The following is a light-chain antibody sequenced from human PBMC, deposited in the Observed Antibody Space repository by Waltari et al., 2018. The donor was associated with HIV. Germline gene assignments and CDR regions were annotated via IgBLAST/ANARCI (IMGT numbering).Light chain of an antibody. CDR1: KSNVGSNT. CDR3: ATWDDSLNAWV. Sequence: QSVLTQPPSASATPGQTVTISCSGSKSNVGSNTVNWFQQLPGTAPKLLIYSNDHRSSGVPDRFSGPKSGTSASLAITGLQSEDEGNYYCATWDDSLNAWVFGGGTKVT. CDR2: SND. V-gene: IGLV1-44*01. J-gene: IGLJ3*02.